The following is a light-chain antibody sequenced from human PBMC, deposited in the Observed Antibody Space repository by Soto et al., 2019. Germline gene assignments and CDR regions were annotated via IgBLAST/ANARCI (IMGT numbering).Light chain of an antibody. Sequence: DIQMTQSPSTLSASVGDRVTITCRASQSISSWLAWYQQKPGKAPKLLIYDASSLESGVPSRFSGSGSGTDFALTISSLEPEDFAVYYCQHRSNWPKFTFGPGTKVDIK. CDR1: QSISSW. J-gene: IGKJ3*01. CDR2: DAS. CDR3: QHRSNWPKFT. V-gene: IGKV1-5*01.